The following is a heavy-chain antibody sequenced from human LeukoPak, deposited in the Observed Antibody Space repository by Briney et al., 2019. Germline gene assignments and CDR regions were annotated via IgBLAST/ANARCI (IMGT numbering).Heavy chain of an antibody. CDR1: GGSISSSSYY. V-gene: IGHV4-39*01. Sequence: SETLSLTCTVSGGSISSSSYYWGWIRQPPGKGLEWIGSIYYSGSTYYNPSLKSRVTISVDTSKNQFSLKLSSVTAADTAVYYCARGPLTVRAEQLLWFGELPSMGYYYYGMDVWGQGTTVTVSS. D-gene: IGHD3-10*01. J-gene: IGHJ6*02. CDR3: ARGPLTVRAEQLLWFGELPSMGYYYYGMDV. CDR2: IYYSGST.